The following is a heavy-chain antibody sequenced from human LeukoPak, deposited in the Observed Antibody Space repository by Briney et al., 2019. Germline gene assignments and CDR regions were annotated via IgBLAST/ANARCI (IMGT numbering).Heavy chain of an antibody. D-gene: IGHD4-11*01. J-gene: IGHJ6*02. Sequence: ASVKVSCKASGYTFTSYDINWVRQAPGQGLEWMGWMNPNSGNTGYAQKFQGRVTMTRNTSISTAYMELSSLRSDDTAVYYCARFNYGSYYYYYGMDVWGQGTTVTVSS. V-gene: IGHV1-8*01. CDR3: ARFNYGSYYYYYGMDV. CDR1: GYTFTSYD. CDR2: MNPNSGNT.